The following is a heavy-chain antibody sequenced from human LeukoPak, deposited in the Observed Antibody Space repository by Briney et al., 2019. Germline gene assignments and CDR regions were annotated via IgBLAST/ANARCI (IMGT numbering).Heavy chain of an antibody. J-gene: IGHJ3*02. CDR2: IYHSGST. Sequence: SETLSLTCTVSGYSISSGYYWGWIRQPPGKGLEWIGSIYHSGSTYYNPSLKSRVTISVDTSKNQFSLKLSSVTAADTAVYYCARLHIAATVDAFDIWGQGTMVTVSS. D-gene: IGHD6-13*01. CDR3: ARLHIAATVDAFDI. V-gene: IGHV4-38-2*02. CDR1: GYSISSGYY.